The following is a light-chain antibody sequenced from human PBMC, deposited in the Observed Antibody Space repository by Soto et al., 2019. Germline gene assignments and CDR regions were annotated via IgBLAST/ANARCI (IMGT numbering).Light chain of an antibody. V-gene: IGKV3-11*01. Sequence: VLTQSPVTLSLAPGETATLSCRASQSFRGLLAWYQQKPGQAPRLLIYDAYNRATGIPPRFSGSGSGTDFTLTISSLEPADSEVYYCQQHNRWPITFGQGTLMEIK. CDR1: QSFRGL. J-gene: IGKJ5*01. CDR2: DAY. CDR3: QQHNRWPIT.